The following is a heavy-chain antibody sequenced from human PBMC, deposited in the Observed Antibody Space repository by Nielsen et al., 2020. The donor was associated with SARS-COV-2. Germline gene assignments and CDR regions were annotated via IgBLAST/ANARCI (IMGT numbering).Heavy chain of an antibody. V-gene: IGHV4-34*01. CDR2: INHSGST. Sequence: PGKGLEWIGEINHSGSTNYNPSLKSRVTISVDTSKNQFSLKLSSVTAADTAVYYCARVEVGYCSSTSCYEWSDYWGQGTLVTVSS. D-gene: IGHD2-2*01. J-gene: IGHJ4*02. CDR3: ARVEVGYCSSTSCYEWSDY.